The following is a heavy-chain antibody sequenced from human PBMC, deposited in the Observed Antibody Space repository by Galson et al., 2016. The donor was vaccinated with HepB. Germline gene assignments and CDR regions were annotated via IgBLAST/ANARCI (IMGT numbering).Heavy chain of an antibody. CDR2: ISGSGLQT. V-gene: IGHV3-23*01. D-gene: IGHD6-19*01. J-gene: IGHJ4*02. Sequence: SLRLSCAASGFTFDTHAMNWVRQAPGKGLEWVSAISGSGLQTDYADSVKGRFTIFRDSSKNTVSLQMSNLRVGDTAVYYCAKFQMAVTGNVGYFDYWGQGALVTVSS. CDR1: GFTFDTHA. CDR3: AKFQMAVTGNVGYFDY.